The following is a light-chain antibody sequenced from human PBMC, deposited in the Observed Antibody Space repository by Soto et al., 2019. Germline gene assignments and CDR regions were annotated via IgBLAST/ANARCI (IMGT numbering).Light chain of an antibody. CDR1: QSVASN. V-gene: IGKV3-15*01. J-gene: IGKJ2*01. CDR2: GAS. CDR3: QQYHNWPPQYT. Sequence: EIVMTQSPASLSVSPGDGATLSCRASQSVASNVDWYQQKPGQGPRLLIHGASTRAVGVPASFSGSGSGTDFTLTINSLQSEDFAVYYCQQYHNWPPQYTFGQGTKLQIK.